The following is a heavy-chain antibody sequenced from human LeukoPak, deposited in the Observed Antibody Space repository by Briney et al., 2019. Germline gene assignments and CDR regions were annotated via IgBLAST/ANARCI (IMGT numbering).Heavy chain of an antibody. CDR2: IYYSGST. CDR3: ATSSSRGGGWFDP. CDR1: GGSISSGGYY. D-gene: IGHD6-13*01. Sequence: PSQTLSLTCTVSGGSISSGGYYWSWIRQHPGKGLEWIGYIYYSGSTYYNPSLKSRVTISVDTSKNQFSLKLSSVTAADTAVYYCATSSSRGGGWFDPWGQGTLVTVSS. V-gene: IGHV4-31*03. J-gene: IGHJ5*02.